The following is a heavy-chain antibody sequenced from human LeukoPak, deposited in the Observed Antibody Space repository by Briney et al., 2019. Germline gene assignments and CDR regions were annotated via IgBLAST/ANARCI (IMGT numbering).Heavy chain of an antibody. CDR3: ARWDSGSYFLDY. V-gene: IGHV4-59*01. J-gene: IGHJ4*02. Sequence: SEALSLTCTVSGGSISSYYWNWIRQPPGKGLEWIGYIYYSGSTNYNPSLKSRVTISIDTSKTQFSLKLNSVTAADTAVYYCARWDSGSYFLDYWGQGTLATVSS. D-gene: IGHD1-26*01. CDR2: IYYSGST. CDR1: GGSISSYY.